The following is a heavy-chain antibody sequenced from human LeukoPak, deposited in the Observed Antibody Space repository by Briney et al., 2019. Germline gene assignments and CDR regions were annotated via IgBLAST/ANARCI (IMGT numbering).Heavy chain of an antibody. J-gene: IGHJ6*02. CDR2: IYYSGST. CDR1: GGSVSSGSYY. CDR3: ARDNWNYGSSMDV. D-gene: IGHD1-7*01. V-gene: IGHV4-61*01. Sequence: PSETLSLICTVSGGSVSSGSYYWSWIRQPPGKGLEWIGYIYYSGSTNYNPSLKSRVTISVDTSKNQFSLKLSSVTAADTAVYYCARDNWNYGSSMDVWGQGTTVTVSS.